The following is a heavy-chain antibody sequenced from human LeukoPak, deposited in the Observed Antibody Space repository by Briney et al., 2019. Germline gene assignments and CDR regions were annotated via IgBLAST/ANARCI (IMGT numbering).Heavy chain of an antibody. CDR2: IYYSGST. V-gene: IGHV4-39*01. J-gene: IGHJ1*01. CDR1: GGSISINSVY. Sequence: PSETLSPTCTVSGGSISINSVYWGWIRQPPGKRLEWIGSIYYSGSTHYNPSLKSRLNISVDTSKNQFSLKLSSVTAADTALYYCARHPQSMGGYFQHWGQGALVTVSS. CDR3: ARHPQSMGGYFQH. D-gene: IGHD2/OR15-2a*01.